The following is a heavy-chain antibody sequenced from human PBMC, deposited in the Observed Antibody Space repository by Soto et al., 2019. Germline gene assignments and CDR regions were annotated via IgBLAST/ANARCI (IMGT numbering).Heavy chain of an antibody. CDR3: AADRMSGGMDV. CDR2: INAGNGNT. V-gene: IGHV1-3*01. J-gene: IGHJ6*02. CDR1: GYTFTSYA. Sequence: ASVKVSCKASGYTFTSYAMHWVRQAPGQRLEWMGWINAGNGNTKYSQKFQGRVTITRDTSASTAYMELSSLKSEDTAVYYCAADRMSGGMDVWGQGTTVTVSS. D-gene: IGHD3-3*01.